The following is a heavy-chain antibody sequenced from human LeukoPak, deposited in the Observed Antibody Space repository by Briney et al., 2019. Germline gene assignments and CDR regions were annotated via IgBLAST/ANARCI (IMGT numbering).Heavy chain of an antibody. D-gene: IGHD5-24*01. CDR3: ARGRDGYYFDY. CDR2: ISFTTSYI. Sequence: GGSLRLSCVASGFTFSNYPMNWVRQAPGKGLEWVSSISFTTSYIYYADSVKGRFTISRDNAKNSLYLEMNSLRAEVTAVYYCARGRDGYYFDYWGQGTLVTASS. J-gene: IGHJ4*02. CDR1: GFTFSNYP. V-gene: IGHV3-21*01.